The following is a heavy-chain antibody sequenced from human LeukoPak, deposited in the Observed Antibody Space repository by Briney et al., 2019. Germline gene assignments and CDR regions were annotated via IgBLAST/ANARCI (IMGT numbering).Heavy chain of an antibody. CDR2: INPNSGGT. J-gene: IGHJ6*02. V-gene: IGHV1-2*04. CDR1: GYTFTGYY. D-gene: IGHD3-22*01. CDR3: ARDEALYYYDSSGYYYGYGMDV. Sequence: ASVKVSCKASGYTFTGYYMHWVRQAPGQGLEWMGRINPNSGGTNYARKFQGWVTMTRDTSISTAYMELSRLRSDDTAVYYCARDEALYYYDSSGYYYGYGMDVWGQGTTGTVSS.